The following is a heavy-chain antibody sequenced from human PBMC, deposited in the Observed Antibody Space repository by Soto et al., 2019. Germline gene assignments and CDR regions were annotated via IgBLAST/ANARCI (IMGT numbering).Heavy chain of an antibody. CDR3: AAVPPPGRELLRGYYYGMDV. Sequence: SVKVSCKASGFTFTSSAVQWVRQARGQRLEWIGWIVVGSGNTNYAQKFQERVTITRDMSTSTAYMELSSLRSEDTAVYYCAAVPPPGRELLRGYYYGMDVWGQGTKVTVSS. J-gene: IGHJ6*02. V-gene: IGHV1-58*01. CDR1: GFTFTSSA. D-gene: IGHD1-26*01. CDR2: IVVGSGNT.